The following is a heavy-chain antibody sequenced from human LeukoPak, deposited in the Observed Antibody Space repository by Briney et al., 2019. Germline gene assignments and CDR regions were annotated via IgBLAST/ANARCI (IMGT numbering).Heavy chain of an antibody. V-gene: IGHV4-59*01. CDR2: IYYSGST. CDR3: ARGRGNYYYYGMDV. J-gene: IGHJ6*02. CDR1: GGSISSYY. D-gene: IGHD6-25*01. Sequence: KPSETLSLTCTVSGGSISSYYWSWIRQPPGKGLEWIGYIYYSGSTNYNPSLKSRVTISVDASKNQFSLKLSSVTAADTAVYYCARGRGNYYYYGMDVWGQGTAVTVSS.